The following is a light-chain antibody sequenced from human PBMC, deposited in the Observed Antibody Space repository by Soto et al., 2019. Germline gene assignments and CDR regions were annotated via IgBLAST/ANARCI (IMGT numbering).Light chain of an antibody. J-gene: IGLJ3*02. CDR2: EVT. CDR3: FSYAGDSTWV. V-gene: IGLV2-23*02. Sequence: QSALTQPASVSGSPGESITISCTGTRSDVGSYNSIAWYQQHPGKAPSVMIFEVTKRPSGISNRFSGSKSGSTASLTISGLQAEDEADYFCFSYAGDSTWVFGGGTKLTVL. CDR1: RSDVGSYNS.